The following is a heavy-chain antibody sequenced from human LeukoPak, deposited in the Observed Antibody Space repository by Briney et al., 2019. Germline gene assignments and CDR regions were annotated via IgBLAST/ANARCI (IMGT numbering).Heavy chain of an antibody. D-gene: IGHD3-22*01. CDR3: ARDTPNSSGYYFDY. Sequence: SETLSLTCTVSGGSISRYYWSWVRQPPRKGLEWIGYIYYSGNANYNPSLKSRVTISVDTSKNQFSLKLSSVTAADTAVYYCARDTPNSSGYYFDYWGQRTLVTVSS. V-gene: IGHV4-59*01. J-gene: IGHJ4*02. CDR1: GGSISRYY. CDR2: IYYSGNA.